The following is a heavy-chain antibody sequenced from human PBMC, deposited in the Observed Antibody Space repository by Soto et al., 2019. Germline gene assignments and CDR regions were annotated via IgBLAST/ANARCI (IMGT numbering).Heavy chain of an antibody. CDR2: IYYSGST. J-gene: IGHJ5*02. D-gene: IGHD2-15*01. V-gene: IGHV4-39*07. CDR1: GGSISSSSYY. CDR3: ARDAASKWFYP. Sequence: SETLSLTCTVSGGSISSSSYYWGWIRQPPGKGLEWIGSIYYSGSTYYNPSLKSRVTISVDTSKNQFSLKLSSVTAADTAGYYCARDAASKWFYPWGQGTLVTVS.